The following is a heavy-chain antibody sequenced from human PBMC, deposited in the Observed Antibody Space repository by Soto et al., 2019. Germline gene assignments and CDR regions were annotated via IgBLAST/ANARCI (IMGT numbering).Heavy chain of an antibody. CDR1: GFSLSTSGRG. D-gene: IGHD4-17*01. Sequence: QITLKESGPTLVKPTQTLTLTCSFSGFSLSTSGRGVGWIRQPPGKALEWLALIYWNDDERYSPSLKNRVTITKDTYKDQVVLKMTNMDPVDTATYYCAHRGYGDYPRDNWFDPWGQGTLVTVSS. J-gene: IGHJ5*02. V-gene: IGHV2-5*01. CDR2: IYWNDDE. CDR3: AHRGYGDYPRDNWFDP.